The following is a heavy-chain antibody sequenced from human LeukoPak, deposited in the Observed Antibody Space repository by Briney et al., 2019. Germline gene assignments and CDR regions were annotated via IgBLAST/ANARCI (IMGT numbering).Heavy chain of an antibody. CDR1: GFTFSSYS. Sequence: GRSLRLSCAASGFTFSSYSMNWVRQAPGKGLEWVSYISSSSSTIYYADSVKGRFTISRDNAKNSLYLQMNSLRAEDTAVYYCARVEAYYYDSSGYYPLDYWGQGTLVTVSS. V-gene: IGHV3-48*01. CDR2: ISSSSSTI. D-gene: IGHD3-22*01. CDR3: ARVEAYYYDSSGYYPLDY. J-gene: IGHJ4*02.